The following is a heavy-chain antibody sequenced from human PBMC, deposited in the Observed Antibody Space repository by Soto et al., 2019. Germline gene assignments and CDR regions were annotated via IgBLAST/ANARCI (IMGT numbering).Heavy chain of an antibody. CDR3: AKDRMNFNSVWDPFDV. CDR2: IGGGDT. D-gene: IGHD2-15*01. CDR1: GFTFNTYA. J-gene: IGHJ3*01. Sequence: LRLSCAASGFTFNTYAMSWVRQAPGKGLEWVAGIGGGDTHYADSVTGRFTISRDDSKSTVSLQMNSLRVEDTAVYYCAKDRMNFNSVWDPFDVWGQGILVTVSS. V-gene: IGHV3-23*01.